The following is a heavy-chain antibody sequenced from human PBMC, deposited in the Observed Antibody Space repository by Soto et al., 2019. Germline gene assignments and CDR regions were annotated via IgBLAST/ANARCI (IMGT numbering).Heavy chain of an antibody. CDR2: ISYSGGT. D-gene: IGHD2-2*01. Sequence: SETLSLTCSVSSGSISSYYWSWIRQPPGKGLEWIGHISYSGGTYYTPSLTSRVTISVDTSKNQFSLRLSSVTAADTAVYYCVRHFRYCSTTSCYDYFDYWGQGALVTVSS. CDR3: VRHFRYCSTTSCYDYFDY. J-gene: IGHJ4*02. CDR1: SGSISSYY. V-gene: IGHV4-59*08.